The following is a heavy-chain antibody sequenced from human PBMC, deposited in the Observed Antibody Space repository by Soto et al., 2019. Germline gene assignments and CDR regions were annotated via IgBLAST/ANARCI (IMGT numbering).Heavy chain of an antibody. CDR3: AAGEPLNY. CDR2: IWYDGSNK. J-gene: IGHJ4*02. CDR1: GFTFSNYG. V-gene: IGHV3-33*01. D-gene: IGHD3-10*01. Sequence: QMQLVESGGGVVQPGRSLRLSCAASGFTFSNYGMHWVRQAPGKGLEWVAIIWYDGSNKYYADSVKGRFTISTDNSKNTVYLQMNSLRAEDMAMYFCAAGEPLNYRGQGTLVTVAS.